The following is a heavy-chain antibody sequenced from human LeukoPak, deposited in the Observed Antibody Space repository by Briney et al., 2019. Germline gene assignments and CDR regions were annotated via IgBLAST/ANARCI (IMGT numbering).Heavy chain of an antibody. CDR2: IWYGGSNK. Sequence: GGSLRLSCAASGFTFSSYGMHWVRQAPGKGLEWVAVIWYGGSNKYYADSVKGRFTISRDNSKNTLYLQMNSLRAEDTAVYYCAKEGGSDLYYMDVWGKGTTVTVSS. CDR1: GFTFSSYG. D-gene: IGHD1-26*01. CDR3: AKEGGSDLYYMDV. V-gene: IGHV3-30*02. J-gene: IGHJ6*03.